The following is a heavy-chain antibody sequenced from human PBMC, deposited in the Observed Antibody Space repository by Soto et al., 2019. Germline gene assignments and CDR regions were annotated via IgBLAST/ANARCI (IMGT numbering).Heavy chain of an antibody. CDR3: ARGPGYYFDY. CDR2: ISSNGGST. Sequence: PGGSLRLSCAASGFTFSSYAMHWVRQAPGKGLEYVSAISSNGGSTYYANSVKGRFTISRGNSKNTLYLQMGSLRAEDMAVYYCARGPGYYFDYWGQGTLVTVSS. CDR1: GFTFSSYA. J-gene: IGHJ4*02. V-gene: IGHV3-64*01.